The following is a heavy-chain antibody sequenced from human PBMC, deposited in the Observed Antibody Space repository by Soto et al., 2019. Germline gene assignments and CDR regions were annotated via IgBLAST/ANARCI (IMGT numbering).Heavy chain of an antibody. CDR3: ARAVRYSPYGMDV. V-gene: IGHV4-59*01. Sequence: PSETLSLTCTVSGGSISSYYWSWTRQPPGKGLEWIGYIYYSGSTNYNPSLKSRVTISVDTSKNQFSLKLSSVTAADTAVYYCARAVRYSPYGMDVWGQGTTVTVSS. J-gene: IGHJ6*02. CDR1: GGSISSYY. D-gene: IGHD5-12*01. CDR2: IYYSGST.